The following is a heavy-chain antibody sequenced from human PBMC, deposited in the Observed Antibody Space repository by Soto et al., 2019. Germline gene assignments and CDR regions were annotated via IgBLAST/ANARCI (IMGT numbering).Heavy chain of an antibody. D-gene: IGHD4-17*01. J-gene: IGHJ4*02. CDR3: AKDPGYGDYLVYFDY. V-gene: IGHV3-30*18. CDR2: MSYDGSNK. Sequence: VAVMSYDGSNKYYAESVKGRFTISRDNSKNTLYLQMNSLRAEDTAVYYCAKDPGYGDYLVYFDYWGQGTLVTVSS.